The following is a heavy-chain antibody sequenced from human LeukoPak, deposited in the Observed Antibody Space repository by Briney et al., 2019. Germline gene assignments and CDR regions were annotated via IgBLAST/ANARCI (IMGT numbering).Heavy chain of an antibody. J-gene: IGHJ6*03. Sequence: SETLSLTCTVSGGSISSYYRSWIWQPPGKGLEWIGYVYYSGSTNYNPSLKSRVTISVDTSKNQFSLKLSSVTAADTAVYYCARLTDYYYYMDVWGKGTTVTVSS. D-gene: IGHD4/OR15-4a*01. CDR3: ARLTDYYYYMDV. CDR2: VYYSGST. V-gene: IGHV4-59*01. CDR1: GGSISSYY.